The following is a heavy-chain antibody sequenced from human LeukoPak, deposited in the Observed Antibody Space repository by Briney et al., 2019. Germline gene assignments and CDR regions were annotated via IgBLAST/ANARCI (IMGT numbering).Heavy chain of an antibody. CDR2: MSPDGNKK. V-gene: IGHV3-30-3*01. CDR1: GFTFSDYN. D-gene: IGHD3-16*01. CDR3: ARDMIGRYTFDY. Sequence: GRSLRLSCAASGFTFSDYNMHWVRQAPGKGLDWVALMSPDGNKKYYADSVKGRFTISRDNSKNTVDLQLNSLRAEDTAVYYCARDMIGRYTFDYCGQGPLVTVSS. J-gene: IGHJ4*02.